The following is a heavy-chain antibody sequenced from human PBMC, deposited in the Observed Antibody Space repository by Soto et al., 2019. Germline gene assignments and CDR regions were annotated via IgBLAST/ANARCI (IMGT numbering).Heavy chain of an antibody. V-gene: IGHV3-74*01. Sequence: LRLPCAASGFTLSSYWMHWVRQAPGEGLLWVSRINRDGNNTAYADSVKGRFTISRDNAKNTLYLQMNSLRAEDTAVYYCARDRGYYDGSGYYYFGSFDIWGQGTMVTVSS. D-gene: IGHD3-22*01. CDR2: INRDGNNT. J-gene: IGHJ3*02. CDR1: GFTLSSYW. CDR3: ARDRGYYDGSGYYYFGSFDI.